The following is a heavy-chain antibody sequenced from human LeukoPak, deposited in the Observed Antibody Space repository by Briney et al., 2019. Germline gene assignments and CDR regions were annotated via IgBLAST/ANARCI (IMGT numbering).Heavy chain of an antibody. CDR2: IIPILGIA. Sequence: ASVKVSCKASGGTFSSYAISWVRQAPGQGLEWMGRIIPILGIANYAQKFQGRVTMTRDTSTSTVYMELSSLRSEDTAVYYCARAPYYYGSGKNWFDPWGQGTLVTVSS. D-gene: IGHD3-10*01. CDR1: GGTFSSYA. V-gene: IGHV1-69*04. CDR3: ARAPYYYGSGKNWFDP. J-gene: IGHJ5*02.